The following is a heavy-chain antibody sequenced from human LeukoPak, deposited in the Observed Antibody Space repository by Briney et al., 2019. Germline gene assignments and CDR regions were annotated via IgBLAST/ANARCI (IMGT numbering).Heavy chain of an antibody. V-gene: IGHV3-21*01. Sequence: PSETLSLTCTVSGGSISSSSDYWGWIRQAPGKGLEWVSSISSSSSYIYYADSVKGRFTISRDNAKNSLYLQMNSLRAEDTAVYYCAAPTVTAFDYYYMDVWGKGTTVTISS. CDR2: ISSSSSYI. J-gene: IGHJ6*03. CDR1: GGSISSSS. D-gene: IGHD4-17*01. CDR3: AAPTVTAFDYYYMDV.